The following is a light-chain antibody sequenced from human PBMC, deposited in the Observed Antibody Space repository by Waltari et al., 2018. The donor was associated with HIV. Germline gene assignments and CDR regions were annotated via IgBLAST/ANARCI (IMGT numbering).Light chain of an antibody. V-gene: IGKV4-1*01. Sequence: DIVMTQSPDSLAVSLGERATINCKSSQSVLVHSNVKNNLAWYQQKFGQPPKLLFYWSSDRKSGVPDRFRAIGSGTDFTLTISSLQAEDVALYYCQQYYSTPQTFGQGTRVEIK. CDR3: QQYYSTPQT. J-gene: IGKJ1*01. CDR1: QSVLVHSNVKNN. CDR2: WSS.